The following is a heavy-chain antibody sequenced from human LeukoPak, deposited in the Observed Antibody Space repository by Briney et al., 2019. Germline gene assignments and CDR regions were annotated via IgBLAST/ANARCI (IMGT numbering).Heavy chain of an antibody. CDR1: GGSISSSSYY. CDR2: IYYSGST. D-gene: IGHD2-2*01. Sequence: SETLSLTCTVSGGSISSSSYYWGWIRQPPGKGLEWIGSIYYSGSTYYNPSLKSRVTISVDTCKNQFSLKLSSVTAADTAVYYCARALSYAGFDYWGQGALVTVSS. V-gene: IGHV4-39*01. CDR3: ARALSYAGFDY. J-gene: IGHJ4*02.